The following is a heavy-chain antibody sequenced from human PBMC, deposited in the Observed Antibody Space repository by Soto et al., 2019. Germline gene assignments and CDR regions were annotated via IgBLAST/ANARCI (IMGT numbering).Heavy chain of an antibody. CDR2: IYYSGST. V-gene: IGHV4-30-4*01. CDR3: AREGGEYSASSGYWHHWFDN. J-gene: IGHJ5*02. Sequence: SETLSLTCTVSGGSISSGEYYWSWIRQPPGKGLEWIGYIYYSGSTYYNPSLKSRVTISVDTSRNQFSLKLSSVTAADTAVYFCAREGGEYSASSGYWHHWFDNWGQGTLVTVSS. CDR1: GGSISSGEYY. D-gene: IGHD3-22*01.